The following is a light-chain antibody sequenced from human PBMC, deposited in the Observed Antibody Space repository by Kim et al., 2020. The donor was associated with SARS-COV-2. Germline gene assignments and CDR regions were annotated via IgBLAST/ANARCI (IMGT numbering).Light chain of an antibody. CDR2: GAS. J-gene: IGKJ5*01. V-gene: IGKV3-15*01. CDR1: QGVSSN. CDR3: QQYNNWPPVT. Sequence: EIVMTQSPATLSVSPGDRATLSCRASQGVSSNLAWFQQKPGQPPRLLIYGASTRATGIPARFSGTGSGTVFTLTISSLQSEDFAVYYCQQYNNWPPVTFGQGTRLKIK.